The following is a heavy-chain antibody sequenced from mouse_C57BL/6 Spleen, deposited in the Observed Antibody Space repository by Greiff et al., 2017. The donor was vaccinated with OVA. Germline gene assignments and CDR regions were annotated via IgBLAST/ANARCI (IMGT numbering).Heavy chain of an antibody. CDR3: PSTMITHYFDY. CDR2: IRLKSDNYAT. Sequence: EVKVVESGGGLVQPGGSMKLSCVASGFTFSNYWMTWVRQSPEKGLEWVAQIRLKSDNYATPYAESVKGRFTISRDDSKSSVYLQMNNLRAEDTGIYYCPSTMITHYFDYWGQGTTLTVSS. V-gene: IGHV6-3*01. D-gene: IGHD2-4*01. CDR1: GFTFSNYW. J-gene: IGHJ2*01.